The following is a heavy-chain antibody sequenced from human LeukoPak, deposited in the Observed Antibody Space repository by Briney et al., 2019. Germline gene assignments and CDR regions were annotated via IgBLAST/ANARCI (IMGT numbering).Heavy chain of an antibody. CDR2: IYHSGST. CDR3: ARENYDSSGYYFDY. Sequence: PSETLSLTCTVSGGSISSNTYYWGWIRQPPGKGLEWIGEIYHSGSTNCNPSLKSRVTISVDKSKNQFSLKLSSVTAADTAVYYCARENYDSSGYYFDYWGQGTLVTVSS. J-gene: IGHJ4*02. CDR1: GGSISSNTYY. V-gene: IGHV4-39*07. D-gene: IGHD3-22*01.